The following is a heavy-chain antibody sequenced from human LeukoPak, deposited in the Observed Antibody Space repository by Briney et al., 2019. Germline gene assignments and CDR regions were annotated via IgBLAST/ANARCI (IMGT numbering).Heavy chain of an antibody. D-gene: IGHD3-10*01. Sequence: GGSLRLSCAASGFSLSDHYMDWVRQAPGKGLEWVGRIRSKSDGGTTDYAAPVKGRFTISRDDSKNTLYLQMNSLKTEDTAVYYCTTDSMLRGVTYGMGVWGQGTTVTVSS. CDR2: IRSKSDGGTT. J-gene: IGHJ6*02. CDR3: TTDSMLRGVTYGMGV. CDR1: GFSLSDHY. V-gene: IGHV3-15*01.